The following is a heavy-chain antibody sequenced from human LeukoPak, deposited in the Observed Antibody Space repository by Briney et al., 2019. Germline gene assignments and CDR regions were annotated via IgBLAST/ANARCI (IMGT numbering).Heavy chain of an antibody. V-gene: IGHV4-39*01. CDR3: ARRTDCSSTSCYLGYFDY. J-gene: IGHJ4*02. CDR2: IYYSGST. CDR1: GGSISSSSYY. D-gene: IGHD2-2*01. Sequence: IPSETLSLTCIVSGGSISSSSYYWGWIRQPPGKGLEWIGSIYYSGSTYYNPSLKSRVTISVDTSKNQFSLKLSSVTAADTAVYYCARRTDCSSTSCYLGYFDYWGQGTLVTVSS.